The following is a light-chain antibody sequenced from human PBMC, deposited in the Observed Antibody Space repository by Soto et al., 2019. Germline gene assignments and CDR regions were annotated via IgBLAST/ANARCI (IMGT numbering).Light chain of an antibody. CDR1: SSDVGGYNY. CDR3: SPYTSSSTLYV. J-gene: IGLJ1*01. Sequence: QSVLTQPASVSGSPGQSITISCTGTSSDVGGYNYVSWHQQHPGKAPKLMIYEVSNRPSGVSNRFSGYKSGNTASLTMSGLQAEDEADYYCSPYTSSSTLYVFGTGTKVTVL. V-gene: IGLV2-14*01. CDR2: EVS.